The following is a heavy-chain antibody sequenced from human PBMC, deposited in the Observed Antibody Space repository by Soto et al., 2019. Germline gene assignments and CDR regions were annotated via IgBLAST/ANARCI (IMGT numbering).Heavy chain of an antibody. CDR2: IIPRSATS. CDR1: GDTFSTYT. Sequence: QVQLVQSGAEVKKPGSSVKVSCKASGDTFSTYTITWMRQAPGQGLEWMGGIIPRSATSNYAQKFQGRVTIPADEASSTAXXXLXXLRSDDTAVYYCAREGLVLVPTTVNSDYYYYAMDVWGQGTTVTVSS. V-gene: IGHV1-69*12. CDR3: AREGLVLVPTTVNSDYYYYAMDV. J-gene: IGHJ6*02. D-gene: IGHD2-2*01.